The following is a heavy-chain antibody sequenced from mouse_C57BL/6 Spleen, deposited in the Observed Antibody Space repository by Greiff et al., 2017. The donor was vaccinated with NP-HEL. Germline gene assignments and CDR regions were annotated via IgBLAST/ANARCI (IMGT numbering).Heavy chain of an antibody. CDR2: FYPGSGSI. Sequence: QVQLQQSGAELVKPGASVKLSCKASGYTFTEYTIHWVKQRSGQGLEWIGWFYPGSGSIKYNEKFKDKATLTADKSSSTVYMELSRLTSEDSAVYFCARHEGPSYYYGSSPGPEFAYWGQGTLVTVSA. V-gene: IGHV1-62-2*01. D-gene: IGHD1-1*01. J-gene: IGHJ3*01. CDR3: ARHEGPSYYYGSSPGPEFAY. CDR1: GYTFTEYT.